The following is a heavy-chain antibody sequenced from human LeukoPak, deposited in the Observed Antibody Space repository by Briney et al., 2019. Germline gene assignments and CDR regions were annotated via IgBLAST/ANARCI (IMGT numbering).Heavy chain of an antibody. CDR1: GYTFTSYG. CDR3: ARRRIVVVPAAMSGFDP. V-gene: IGHV1-8*02. Sequence: AASVKVSCKASGYTFTSYGISWVRQAPGQGLEWMGWMNPNSGNTGYAQKFQGRVTMTRNTSISTAYMELSSLRSEDTAVYYCARRRIVVVPAAMSGFDPWGQGTLVTVSS. J-gene: IGHJ5*02. CDR2: MNPNSGNT. D-gene: IGHD2-2*01.